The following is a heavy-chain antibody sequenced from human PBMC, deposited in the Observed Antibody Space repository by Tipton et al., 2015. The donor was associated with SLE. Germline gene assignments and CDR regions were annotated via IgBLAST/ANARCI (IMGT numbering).Heavy chain of an antibody. V-gene: IGHV1-69*05. CDR1: GGTFYSYA. J-gene: IGHJ4*02. CDR2: IIPFFGTA. CDR3: ARAGAYSYGYFDY. Sequence: QLVQSGPEVKKPGSSVKVSCKASGGTFYSYAISWVRQAPGQGLEWMGGIIPFFGTAQYAQKFQGRVTITTDESTSTAYMELSSLRSEDTAVYCCARAGAYSYGYFDYWGQGTLVTVSS. D-gene: IGHD5-18*01.